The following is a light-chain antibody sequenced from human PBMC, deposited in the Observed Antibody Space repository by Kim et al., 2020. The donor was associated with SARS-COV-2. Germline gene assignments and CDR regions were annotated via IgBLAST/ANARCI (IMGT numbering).Light chain of an antibody. Sequence: GQTGTISGTRTNSDVGGYNYVSWYKQHPGKAPELMIDEVSKRPSGVPDRFSGSKSGNTASLTVSGLQAEDEADYYCSSYAGSNNPLFGGGTKVTVL. CDR1: NSDVGGYNY. V-gene: IGLV2-8*01. J-gene: IGLJ3*02. CDR3: SSYAGSNNPL. CDR2: EVS.